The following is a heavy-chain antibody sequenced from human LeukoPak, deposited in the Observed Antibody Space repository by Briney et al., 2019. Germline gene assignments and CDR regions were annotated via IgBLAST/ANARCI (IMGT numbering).Heavy chain of an antibody. V-gene: IGHV2-70*11. Sequence: SGPALVKPTQTLTLTCTFSGFSLSTTGMCVSWIRQPPGKALEWLARIDWDGDKYYNTSLKTRLTISKDTSKDHVVLTMTNMDPLDTATYYCARIGTVVNSGGYIDSWSQGTLVTVSS. D-gene: IGHD4-23*01. CDR2: IDWDGDK. CDR3: ARIGTVVNSGGYIDS. J-gene: IGHJ4*02. CDR1: GFSLSTTGMC.